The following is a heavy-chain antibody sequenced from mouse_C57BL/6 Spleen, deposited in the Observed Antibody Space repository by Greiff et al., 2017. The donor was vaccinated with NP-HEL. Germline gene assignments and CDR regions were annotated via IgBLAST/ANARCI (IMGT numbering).Heavy chain of an antibody. CDR3: AREDRYYAMDY. CDR1: GYTFTSYT. J-gene: IGHJ4*01. CDR2: INPSSGYT. V-gene: IGHV1-4*01. Sequence: VQLQQSGAELARPGASVKMSCKASGYTFTSYTMHWVKQRPGQGLEWIGYINPSSGYTKYNQKFKDKATLTADKSSSTAYMQLSSLTSEDSAVYYCAREDRYYAMDYWGQGTSVTVSS.